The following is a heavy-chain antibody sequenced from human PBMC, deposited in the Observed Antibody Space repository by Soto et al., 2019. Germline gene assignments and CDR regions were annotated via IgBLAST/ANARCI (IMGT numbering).Heavy chain of an antibody. D-gene: IGHD3-10*01. CDR2: ISGSGGGT. V-gene: IGHV3-23*01. J-gene: IGHJ5*02. CDR1: GFTFSNYA. CDR3: AKDYYASGSPKWFGP. Sequence: EVHLLESGGDLVQPGGSLRLSCAASGFTFSNYAMSWVRQSPGKGLEWVSTISGSGGGTYYADSVKGRFTISRDNSKNSRYLQMNGLRAEDTALYSCAKDYYASGSPKWFGPWGQGTLVTVSS.